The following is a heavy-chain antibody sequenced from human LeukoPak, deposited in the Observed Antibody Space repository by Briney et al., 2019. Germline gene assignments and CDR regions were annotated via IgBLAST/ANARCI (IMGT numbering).Heavy chain of an antibody. D-gene: IGHD6-13*01. CDR2: IYYSGST. CDR1: GGSISSSSYY. Sequence: ASETLSLTCTVSGGSISSSSYYWGCIRQPPGKGLECIGSIYYSGSTYYNPSLKSRVTISVDTSKNQFSLKLSSVTAADTAVYYCARAPRGYSSSWYLNWFDPWGQGTLVTVSP. J-gene: IGHJ5*02. V-gene: IGHV4-39*07. CDR3: ARAPRGYSSSWYLNWFDP.